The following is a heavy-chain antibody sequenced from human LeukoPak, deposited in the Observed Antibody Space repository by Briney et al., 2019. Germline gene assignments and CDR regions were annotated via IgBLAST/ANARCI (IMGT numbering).Heavy chain of an antibody. V-gene: IGHV1-24*01. J-gene: IGHJ4*02. CDR3: ATSPTDSYFDY. CDR1: GDTLTELS. CDR2: FDPEDGET. Sequence: GASVEVSCKVSGDTLTELSMHWVRQAPGKGLEWMGGFDPEDGETIYAQRFQGRVTMTKDTSTDTAYMELSSLRSEDTAVYYCATSPTDSYFDYWGQGTLVTVSS. D-gene: IGHD2-21*02.